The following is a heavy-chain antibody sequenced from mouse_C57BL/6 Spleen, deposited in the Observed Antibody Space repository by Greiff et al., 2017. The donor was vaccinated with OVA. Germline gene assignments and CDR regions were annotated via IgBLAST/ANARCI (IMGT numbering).Heavy chain of an antibody. CDR3: AKEDFDY. CDR2: ISSGSSTI. Sequence: DVQLQESGGGLVKPGGSLKLSCAASGFTFSDYGMHWVRQAPEKGLEWVAYISSGSSTIYYADTVKGRFTISRDNAKNTLFLQMTSLRSEDTAMYYCAKEDFDYWGQGTTLTVSS. J-gene: IGHJ2*01. CDR1: GFTFSDYG. V-gene: IGHV5-17*01.